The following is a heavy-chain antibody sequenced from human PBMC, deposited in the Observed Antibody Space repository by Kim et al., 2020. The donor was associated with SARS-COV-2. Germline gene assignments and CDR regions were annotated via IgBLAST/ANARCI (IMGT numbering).Heavy chain of an antibody. D-gene: IGHD5-12*01. V-gene: IGHV3-64D*09. Sequence: SVKGRFTISEDNSQNTLYLQMSSLRVEDTAVYYCVKNGLASTGYDYVNSWGQGTLVTVSS. CDR3: VKNGLASTGYDYVNS. J-gene: IGHJ5*02.